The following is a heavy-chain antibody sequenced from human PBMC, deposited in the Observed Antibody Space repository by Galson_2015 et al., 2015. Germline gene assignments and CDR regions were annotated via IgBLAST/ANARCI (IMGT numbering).Heavy chain of an antibody. CDR1: GFTFSSYS. CDR2: ISSSSSYI. V-gene: IGHV3-21*01. CDR3: ARGGSSTSCPDY. D-gene: IGHD2-2*01. J-gene: IGHJ4*02. Sequence: SLRLSCAASGFTFSSYSMNWARQAPGKGLGWVSSISSSSSYIYYADSVKGRFTISRDNAKSSLYLQMNSLRAEDTAVYYCARGGSSTSCPDYWGQGTLVTVSS.